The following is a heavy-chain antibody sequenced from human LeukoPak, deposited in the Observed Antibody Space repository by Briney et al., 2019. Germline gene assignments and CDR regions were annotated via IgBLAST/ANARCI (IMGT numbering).Heavy chain of an antibody. CDR1: GGSFSGYY. CDR3: ARAVAGTIFFDY. Sequence: SETLSLTCAVYGGSFSGYYWSWIRQPPGKGLEWIGEINHSRSTNYNPSLKSRVTISVDTSKNQFSLKLSSVTAADTAVYYCARAVAGTIFFDYWGQGTLVTVSS. V-gene: IGHV4-34*01. J-gene: IGHJ4*02. CDR2: INHSRST. D-gene: IGHD6-19*01.